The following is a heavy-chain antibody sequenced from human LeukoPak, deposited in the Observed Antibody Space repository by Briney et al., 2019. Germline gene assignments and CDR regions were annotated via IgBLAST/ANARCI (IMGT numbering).Heavy chain of an antibody. CDR1: GFTFSSYG. CDR2: ISYDGSNK. D-gene: IGHD6-13*01. Sequence: GSLRLSCAASGFTFSSYGMHWVRQAPGKGLEWVAVISYDGSNKYYADSVKGRFTISRDNSKNTLYLQMNSLRAEDTAVYYCAKDSHSQQLVTEYFDYWGQGTLVTVSS. V-gene: IGHV3-30*18. J-gene: IGHJ4*02. CDR3: AKDSHSQQLVTEYFDY.